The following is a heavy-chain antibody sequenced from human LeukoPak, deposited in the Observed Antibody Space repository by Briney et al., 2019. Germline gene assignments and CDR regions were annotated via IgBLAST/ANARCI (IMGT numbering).Heavy chain of an antibody. V-gene: IGHV3-30-3*01. D-gene: IGHD4-17*01. CDR2: ISYDGSNK. J-gene: IGHJ3*02. CDR3: ARDKATVDAFDI. Sequence: GRSLRLSCATSGFTFSSYAMHWVRQAPGKGLEWVAVISYDGSNKYYADSVKGRFTISRDNSKNTLYLQMNSLRAEDTAVYYCARDKATVDAFDIWGQGTMVTVSS. CDR1: GFTFSSYA.